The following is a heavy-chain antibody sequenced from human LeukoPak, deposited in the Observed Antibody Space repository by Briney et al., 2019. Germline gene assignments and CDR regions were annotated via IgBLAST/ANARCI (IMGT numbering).Heavy chain of an antibody. J-gene: IGHJ4*02. Sequence: PGGSLRLSCAASGFTFDDYAMHWVRQAPGKGLEWVSLISGDGGTTNYADSVKGRFTISRDNNKNSLYLQMNSLRTEDTALYYCAKATYSSRWYFFDYWGQGTLVTVSS. CDR3: AKATYSSRWYFFDY. CDR1: GFTFDDYA. V-gene: IGHV3-43*02. D-gene: IGHD6-13*01. CDR2: ISGDGGTT.